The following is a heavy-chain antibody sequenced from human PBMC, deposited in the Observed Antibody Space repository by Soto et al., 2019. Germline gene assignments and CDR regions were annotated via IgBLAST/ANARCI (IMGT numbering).Heavy chain of an antibody. J-gene: IGHJ3*02. Sequence: EVPLLESGGGLVQPGGSLRLSCAASGFTFYSYAMSWVRQAPGKGLEWVSTIGSVGGDTYYADSVKGRFTISRDDSKNTLLLQMNSLRAEDTAVYYCVKDRMAYNSVWDPFDIWGQGTMVTVSS. D-gene: IGHD1-20*01. CDR3: VKDRMAYNSVWDPFDI. CDR1: GFTFYSYA. V-gene: IGHV3-23*01. CDR2: IGSVGGDT.